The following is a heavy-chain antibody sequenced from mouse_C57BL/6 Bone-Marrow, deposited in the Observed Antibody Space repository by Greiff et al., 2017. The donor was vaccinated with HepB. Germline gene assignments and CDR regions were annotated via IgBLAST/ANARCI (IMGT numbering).Heavy chain of an antibody. V-gene: IGHV2-6*01. CDR2: IWGVGST. Sequence: VQGVESGPGLVAPSQSLSITCTVSGFSLTSYGVDWVRQSPGKGLEWLGVIWGVGSTNYNSALKSRLSISKDNSKSQVFLKMNSLQTDDTAMYYCARDYSKDAMDYWGQGTSVTVSS. J-gene: IGHJ4*01. CDR1: GFSLTSYG. CDR3: ARDYSKDAMDY. D-gene: IGHD2-5*01.